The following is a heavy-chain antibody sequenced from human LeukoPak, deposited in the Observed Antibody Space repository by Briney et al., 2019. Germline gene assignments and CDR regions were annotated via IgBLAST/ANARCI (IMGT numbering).Heavy chain of an antibody. V-gene: IGHV4-31*03. CDR2: IFYSGST. D-gene: IGHD3-16*01. Sequence: SETLSLTCTVSGDSISSGGYYWSWIRQHPGKGLEWIGYIFYSGSTRYNPSLKSRVTISVDTPKNQFSLKLSSVTAADTAVYYCAREGSMFTFGADYWGQGTLVTVSS. CDR1: GDSISSGGYY. CDR3: AREGSMFTFGADY. J-gene: IGHJ4*02.